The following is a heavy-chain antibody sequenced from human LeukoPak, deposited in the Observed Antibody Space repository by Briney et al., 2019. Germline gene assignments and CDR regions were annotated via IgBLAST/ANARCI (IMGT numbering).Heavy chain of an antibody. J-gene: IGHJ6*03. D-gene: IGHD1-26*01. CDR1: GYSISSGYY. CDR2: IYHSGST. CDR3: ARVDSGSFGFYYYYYMDV. Sequence: SETLSLTCAVSGYSISSGYYWGWIRQPPGKGLEWIGGIYHSGSTYYNPSLKSRVTISVDTSKNQFSLKLSSVTAADTAVYYCARVDSGSFGFYYYYYMDVWGKGTTVTVSS. V-gene: IGHV4-38-2*01.